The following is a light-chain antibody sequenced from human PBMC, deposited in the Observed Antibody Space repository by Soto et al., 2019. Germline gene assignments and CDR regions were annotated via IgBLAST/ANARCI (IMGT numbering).Light chain of an antibody. CDR2: DAS. Sequence: EVVLTQSPATLSLSPGERATLSCRASRSVSSYLAWYQQKPGQAPRLLISDASNRATGIPARFGGSGSGTDFTLTISSLEPEDSAVYYCQQRTNWPSSTFGQGTRLEIQ. CDR1: RSVSSY. J-gene: IGKJ5*01. CDR3: QQRTNWPSST. V-gene: IGKV3-11*01.